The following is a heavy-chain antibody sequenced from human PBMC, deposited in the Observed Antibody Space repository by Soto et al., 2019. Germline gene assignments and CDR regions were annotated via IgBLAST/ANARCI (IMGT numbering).Heavy chain of an antibody. CDR1: GLSVSSNF. V-gene: IGHV3-53*02. D-gene: IGHD2-21*02. Sequence: EVQLVETGGDLIQPGGSLRLSCAASGLSVSSNFMSWVRQAPGKGLEWVSVIYIDGATYYADSVKGRFALSRDNSKNTLYLQMNSLRAEDTAVSYCVRSHSCGRDCYNNLFDPWGQGTLVTVSS. CDR3: VRSHSCGRDCYNNLFDP. J-gene: IGHJ5*02. CDR2: IYIDGAT.